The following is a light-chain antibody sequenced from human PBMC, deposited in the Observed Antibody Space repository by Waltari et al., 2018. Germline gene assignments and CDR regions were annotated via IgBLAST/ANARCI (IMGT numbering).Light chain of an antibody. CDR2: EVN. Sequence: QSPLTQPPSASGPPGQSVTISCTGTFIDIGSPNFVPWYQQRQGKAPNLSIYEVNKRPSGVPDRFSGANSGNTASLAVSGLQAEDEADYYCSSDAGSDYPYVFGTGTKVTVL. CDR1: FIDIGSPNF. V-gene: IGLV2-8*01. CDR3: SSDAGSDYPYV. J-gene: IGLJ1*01.